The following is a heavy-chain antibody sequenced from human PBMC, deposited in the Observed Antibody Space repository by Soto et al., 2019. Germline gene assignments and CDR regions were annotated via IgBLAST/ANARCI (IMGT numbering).Heavy chain of an antibody. CDR3: ARVLFCYCGADCYPLDV. Sequence: SETLSLTCTVSGGSISSGGYYWSWIRQHPGKGLEWIGYIYYSGSTYYNPSLKSRVTISVDTSKNQFSLKLNSVTAADTAVYYCARVLFCYCGADCYPLDVWGQGTTVTVSS. D-gene: IGHD2-21*02. J-gene: IGHJ6*02. V-gene: IGHV4-31*03. CDR1: GGSISSGGYY. CDR2: IYYSGST.